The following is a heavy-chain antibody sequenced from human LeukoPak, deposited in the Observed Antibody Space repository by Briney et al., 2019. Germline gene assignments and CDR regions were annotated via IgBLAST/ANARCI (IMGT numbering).Heavy chain of an antibody. Sequence: PGESLRLSCAASGFTFSDYYMSWIRQAPGKGLEWGSYISSSGSTIYYADSVKGRFTISRDNAKNSLYLQMNSLRAEDTAVYYCARVNTAMALWDAFDIWGQGTMVTVSS. D-gene: IGHD5-18*01. CDR2: ISSSGSTI. CDR3: ARVNTAMALWDAFDI. V-gene: IGHV3-11*04. CDR1: GFTFSDYY. J-gene: IGHJ3*02.